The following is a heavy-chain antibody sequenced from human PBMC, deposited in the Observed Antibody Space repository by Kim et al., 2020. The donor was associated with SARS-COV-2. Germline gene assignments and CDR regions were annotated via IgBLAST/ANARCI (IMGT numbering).Heavy chain of an antibody. Sequence: ASVKVSCKASGYTFTSYGISWVRQAPGQGLEWMGWISAYNGNTNYAQKLQGRVTMTTDTSTSTAYMELRSLRSDDTAVYYCARDPRSYYDSSDLGAAFDYWGQGTLVTVSS. CDR2: ISAYNGNT. D-gene: IGHD3-22*01. CDR3: ARDPRSYYDSSDLGAAFDY. CDR1: GYTFTSYG. V-gene: IGHV1-18*01. J-gene: IGHJ4*02.